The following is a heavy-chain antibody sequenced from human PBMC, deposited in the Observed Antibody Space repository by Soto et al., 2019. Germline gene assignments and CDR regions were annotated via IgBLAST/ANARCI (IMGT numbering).Heavy chain of an antibody. CDR3: GRGAVQGSSGYLKDAFDI. CDR2: IYYSGST. CDR1: GGSISSGDYY. D-gene: IGHD3-22*01. J-gene: IGHJ3*02. V-gene: IGHV4-30-4*01. Sequence: QVQLQESGPGLVKPSQTLSLTCTVSGGSISSGDYYWSWIRQPPGKGLEWIGYIYYSGSTYYNPSLKKRVTKSVDTSQNQFSLKLRSVTAADTAVYYCGRGAVQGSSGYLKDAFDIWGQGTMVTVSS.